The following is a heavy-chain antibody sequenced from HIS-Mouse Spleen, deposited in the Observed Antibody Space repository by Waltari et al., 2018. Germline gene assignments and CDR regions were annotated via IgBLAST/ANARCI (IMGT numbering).Heavy chain of an antibody. CDR3: AKFRSGTPLYNWFDP. V-gene: IGHV3-23*01. J-gene: IGHJ5*02. CDR1: GFTFSSYA. Sequence: EVQLLESGGGLVQPGGSLRLSCAASGFTFSSYAMSWVRQAPGKGLEWVSAISGSGGRTYYADSVKGRVTISRDNSKNTLYLQMNSLRAEDTAVYYCAKFRSGTPLYNWFDPWGQGTLVTVSS. CDR2: ISGSGGRT. D-gene: IGHD1-7*01.